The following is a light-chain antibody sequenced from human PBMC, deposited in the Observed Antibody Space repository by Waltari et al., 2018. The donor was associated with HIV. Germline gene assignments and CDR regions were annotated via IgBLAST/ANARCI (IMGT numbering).Light chain of an antibody. J-gene: IGLJ3*02. CDR1: SSNIGSYT. Sequence: QSVLTQPPSASGTPGQRVTISCSGSSSNIGSYTLNWYQQVPGTAPKLLIVSNKQRPSGCPDLVSGSKSGTSASLAIRGLQSEEEADYYWATWDGSLNAWVFGGGTKLTVL. V-gene: IGLV1-44*01. CDR3: ATWDGSLNAWV. CDR2: SNK.